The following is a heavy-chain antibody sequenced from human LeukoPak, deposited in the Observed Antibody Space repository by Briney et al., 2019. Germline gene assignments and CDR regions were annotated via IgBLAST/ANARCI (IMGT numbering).Heavy chain of an antibody. CDR3: ARDGMVKQQLVPSLDY. Sequence: PGGSLRLSCAASGFTFSSYAMSWVRQAPGKGLEWVSAISGSGGSTYYADSVKGRFTISRDNSKNTLYLQMNSLRAEDTAVYYCARDGMVKQQLVPSLDYWGQGTLVTVSS. CDR1: GFTFSSYA. CDR2: ISGSGGST. D-gene: IGHD6-13*01. V-gene: IGHV3-23*01. J-gene: IGHJ4*02.